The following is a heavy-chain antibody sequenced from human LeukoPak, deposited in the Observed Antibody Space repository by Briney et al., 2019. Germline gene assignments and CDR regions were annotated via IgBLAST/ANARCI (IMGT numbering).Heavy chain of an antibody. D-gene: IGHD1-26*01. CDR1: GFTFSSYA. V-gene: IGHV3-23*01. J-gene: IGHJ4*02. CDR2: ILGSGGYT. Sequence: GGSLRLSCAASGFTFSSYAMSWVRQAPGKGLEWVSAILGSGGYTYYADSVKGRFTISRDNSKNTLALQMDSLRAEDTAVYYCVKLRGIYLDFDYWGQGTLVTVSS. CDR3: VKLRGIYLDFDY.